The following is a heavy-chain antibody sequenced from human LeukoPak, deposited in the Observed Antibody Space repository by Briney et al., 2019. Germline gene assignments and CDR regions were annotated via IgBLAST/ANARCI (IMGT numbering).Heavy chain of an antibody. D-gene: IGHD3-22*01. Sequence: GGSLRLSCAVSGFTFSSYAINWVRQAPGKGLEWVSSISGSSGSTFYADSVKGRFTVSRDNSKNTLYLQMNSLRAEDTAVYYCAKDQVVITTTGSWFDPWGQGTLVTVSS. CDR1: GFTFSSYA. CDR3: AKDQVVITTTGSWFDP. J-gene: IGHJ5*02. V-gene: IGHV3-23*01. CDR2: ISGSSGST.